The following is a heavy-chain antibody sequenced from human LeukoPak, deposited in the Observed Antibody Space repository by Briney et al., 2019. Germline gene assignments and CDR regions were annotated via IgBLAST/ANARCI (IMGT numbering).Heavy chain of an antibody. CDR1: GGSISSYY. CDR2: IYYSGST. D-gene: IGHD3-3*01. J-gene: IGHJ4*02. CDR3: ARGVSNGFWSGYSYYFDY. Sequence: SETLSLTCTVSGGSISSYYWSWIRRPPGKGLEWIGYIYYSGSTNYNPSLKSRVTISVDTSKNQFSLKLSSVTAADTAVYYCARGVSNGFWSGYSYYFDYWGQGTLVTVSS. V-gene: IGHV4-59*01.